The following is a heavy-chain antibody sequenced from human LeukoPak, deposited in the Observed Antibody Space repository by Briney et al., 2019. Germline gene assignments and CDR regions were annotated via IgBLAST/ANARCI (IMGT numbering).Heavy chain of an antibody. CDR3: ATCGDYPH. V-gene: IGHV3-30*03. CDR1: GFTFSSYG. CDR2: ISYDGSNK. Sequence: GGSLRLSCAASGFTFSSYGMHWVRQAPGKGLEWVAVISYDGSNKYYADSVKGRFTISRDNSKNTLYLQMNSLRAEDTAVYYCATCGDYPHWGQGTLVTVSS. J-gene: IGHJ4*02. D-gene: IGHD4-17*01.